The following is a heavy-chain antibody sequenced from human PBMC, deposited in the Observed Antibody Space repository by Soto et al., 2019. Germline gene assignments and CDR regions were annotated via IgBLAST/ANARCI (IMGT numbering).Heavy chain of an antibody. V-gene: IGHV3-30*18. CDR2: ISYGGSTK. CDR1: GFTFSSYG. CDR3: AKDTASGGSPLDY. J-gene: IGHJ4*02. D-gene: IGHD2-15*01. Sequence: HPGGSLRLSCAASGFTFSSYGMHWVRQAPGKGLKWVAIISYGGSTKYYADSVKGRFTISRDNSKNTVYLQMNNLRPEDTAVYYCAKDTASGGSPLDYWGQGTLV.